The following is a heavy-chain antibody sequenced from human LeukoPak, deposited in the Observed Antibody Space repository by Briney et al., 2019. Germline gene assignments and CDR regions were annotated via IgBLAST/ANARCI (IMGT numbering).Heavy chain of an antibody. Sequence: SGGSLRLSCAASGFTFSSYSMNWVRQAPGKGLEWVSSISSSSSYICYADSVKGRFTISRDNAKNSLYLQMNSLRAEDTAVYYCARGRLYDYGDYVLSWFDPGAGEPWSPSPQ. CDR2: ISSSSSYI. D-gene: IGHD4-17*01. CDR1: GFTFSSYS. J-gene: IGHJ5*02. V-gene: IGHV3-21*01. CDR3: ARGRLYDYGDYVLSWFDP.